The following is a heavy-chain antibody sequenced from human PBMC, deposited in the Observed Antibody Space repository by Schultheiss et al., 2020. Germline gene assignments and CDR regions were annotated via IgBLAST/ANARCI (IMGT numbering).Heavy chain of an antibody. CDR3: AREGGPYYFDY. D-gene: IGHD3-16*01. V-gene: IGHV3-7*01. J-gene: IGHJ4*02. CDR2: ISYDGSEK. CDR1: GITFGDYA. Sequence: GESLKISCTASGITFGDYAMSWVRQAPGKGLEWVAVISYDGSEKYYVDSVKGRFTISRDNAKNSLYLQMNSLRAEDTAVYYCAREGGPYYFDYWGQGTLVTVAS.